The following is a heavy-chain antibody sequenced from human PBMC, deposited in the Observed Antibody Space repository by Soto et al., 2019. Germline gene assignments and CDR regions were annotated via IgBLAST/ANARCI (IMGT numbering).Heavy chain of an antibody. CDR2: IYYSGST. V-gene: IGHV4-59*01. D-gene: IGHD5-12*01. Sequence: PSETLSLTCTVSGGSISSYYWSWIRQPPGKGLEWIGYIYYSGSTNYNPSLKSRVTISVDTSKNQFSLKLSSVTAADTAVYYCARDPLDGFLDYWGQGTLVTVSS. CDR1: GGSISSYY. J-gene: IGHJ4*02. CDR3: ARDPLDGFLDY.